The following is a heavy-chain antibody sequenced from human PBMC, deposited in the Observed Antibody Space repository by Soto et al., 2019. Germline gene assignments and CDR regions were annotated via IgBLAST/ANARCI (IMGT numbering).Heavy chain of an antibody. CDR3: ARSTSDYSNFDS. Sequence: EVPLVESGGGLVQPGGTLRLSCAASGLTVSSNYMSWVRQAPGKGLEWVSVIYSGGSTYYADSVKGRFTISRDNSKNTLYLQMNSLRAEDTAVYYCARSTSDYSNFDSWGQGTLVTVSS. CDR1: GLTVSSNY. D-gene: IGHD4-4*01. V-gene: IGHV3-66*01. CDR2: IYSGGST. J-gene: IGHJ4*02.